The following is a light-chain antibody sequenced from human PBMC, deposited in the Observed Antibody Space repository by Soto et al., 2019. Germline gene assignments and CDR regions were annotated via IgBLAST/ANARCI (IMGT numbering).Light chain of an antibody. CDR2: AAS. V-gene: IGKV1-39*01. J-gene: IGKJ3*01. CDR3: QQSYSIFT. CDR1: QSISSY. Sequence: DIQMTQSPSSLSASVGDRVTITCRASQSISSYLNWYQQKPGKAPKLLIYAASSLQSGVPSRFSGSGSGTDFPLTIRSLQPEDFATYYCQQSYSIFTFRPGTKVDIK.